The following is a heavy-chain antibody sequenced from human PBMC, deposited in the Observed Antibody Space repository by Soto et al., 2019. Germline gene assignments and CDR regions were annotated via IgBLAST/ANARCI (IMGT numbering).Heavy chain of an antibody. J-gene: IGHJ4*02. CDR1: GFIFSAYS. CDR3: ARDLGIAVAPDY. Sequence: PGGSLRLSCAGSGFIFSAYSMNWVRQVPGKGLEWVSYISRSSRTIYYADSVKGRFSISRDDAKNSMYLQMNSLRDEDTAVYYCARDLGIAVAPDYWGQGTQVTVSS. CDR2: ISRSSRTI. D-gene: IGHD6-19*01. V-gene: IGHV3-48*02.